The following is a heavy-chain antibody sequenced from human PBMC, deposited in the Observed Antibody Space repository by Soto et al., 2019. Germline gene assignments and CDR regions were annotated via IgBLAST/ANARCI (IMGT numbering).Heavy chain of an antibody. Sequence: QVQLQESGPGLVKPSQTLSLTCTVSGGSISSGGYYWSWIRQHPGKGLEWIGYIYYSGSTYYNPSLKSRVTISVDTSKNQFSLKLSSVTAADTAVYYCASSTPDIVVVPAAIPYYYYGMDVWGQGTTVTVSS. CDR2: IYYSGST. D-gene: IGHD2-2*01. CDR1: GGSISSGGYY. CDR3: ASSTPDIVVVPAAIPYYYYGMDV. V-gene: IGHV4-31*03. J-gene: IGHJ6*02.